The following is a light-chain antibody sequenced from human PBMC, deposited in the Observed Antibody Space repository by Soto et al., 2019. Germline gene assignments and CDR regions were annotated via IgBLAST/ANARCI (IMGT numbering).Light chain of an antibody. CDR1: SSDVGTYNF. J-gene: IGLJ1*01. CDR3: CSYAGSSTYV. CDR2: EGS. V-gene: IGLV2-23*01. Sequence: QSALTQPASVSGSPGQSITISCTGTSSDVGTYNFASWYQHHPGKAPELMIYEGSKRPSGVSNRFSGSKSGNTASLTISGLQAEDEADYYCCSYAGSSTYVFGTGTKLTVL.